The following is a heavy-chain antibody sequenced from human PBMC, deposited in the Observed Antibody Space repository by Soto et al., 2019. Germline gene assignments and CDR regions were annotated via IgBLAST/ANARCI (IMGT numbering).Heavy chain of an antibody. V-gene: IGHV3-33*01. Sequence: QVQLVESGGGVVQPGRSLRLSCAASGFTFSSYGMHWVRQAPGKGLEWVAVIWSDGSNKYYADSVKGRFTVSRDNSKNTLYLQMNSLRAEDTAVYYCARRGSGTYSTDYWGQGTLVTVSS. CDR1: GFTFSSYG. CDR3: ARRGSGTYSTDY. D-gene: IGHD1-26*01. CDR2: IWSDGSNK. J-gene: IGHJ4*02.